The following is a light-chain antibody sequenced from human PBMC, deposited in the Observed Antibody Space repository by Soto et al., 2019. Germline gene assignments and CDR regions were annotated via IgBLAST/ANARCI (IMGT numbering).Light chain of an antibody. CDR3: QQYYDVPVT. J-gene: IGKJ5*01. V-gene: IGKV4-1*01. Sequence: IVMTQSPDSLTLSLCDRSTINCKASQPVLRSSNNKNHLAWYQQKPAQSPKMLISWASTWESGVPDRFSGSGSGTEFTLTISSLQAEDAAVYYCQQYYDVPVTFGQGTRLEIK. CDR1: QPVLRSSNNKNH. CDR2: WAS.